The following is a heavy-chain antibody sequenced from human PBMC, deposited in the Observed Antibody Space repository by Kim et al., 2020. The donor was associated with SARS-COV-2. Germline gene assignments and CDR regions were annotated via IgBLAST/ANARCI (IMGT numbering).Heavy chain of an antibody. CDR1: GGSISSSSYY. V-gene: IGHV4-39*01. CDR3: VSLVVPAARTGSYFDL. CDR2: IYYSGST. J-gene: IGHJ2*01. Sequence: SETLALTCTVSGGSISSSSYYWGWIRQPPGKGLEWIGSIYYSGSTYYNPSLKSRVTISVDTSKNQFSLKLSSVTAADTAVYYCVSLVVPAARTGSYFDLWGRGTLVTVSS. D-gene: IGHD2-2*01.